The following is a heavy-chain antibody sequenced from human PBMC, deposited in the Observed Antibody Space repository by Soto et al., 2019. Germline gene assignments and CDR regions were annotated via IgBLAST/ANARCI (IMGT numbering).Heavy chain of an antibody. CDR1: GGSISSYY. J-gene: IGHJ4*02. Sequence: PSETLSLTCTVSGGSISSYYWSWIRQPPGKGLEWIGYIYYSGSTNYNPSLKSRVTISVDTSKNQFSLKLSSVTAADTAVYYCARDVGGYDSWGQGTLVTV. CDR3: ARDVGGYDS. D-gene: IGHD5-12*01. V-gene: IGHV4-59*01. CDR2: IYYSGST.